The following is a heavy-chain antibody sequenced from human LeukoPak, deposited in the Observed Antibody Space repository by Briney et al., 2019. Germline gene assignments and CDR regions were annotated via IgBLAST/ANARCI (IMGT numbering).Heavy chain of an antibody. Sequence: GESLKISCKGSGYSFPTYWIAWVRRMPGKGLEWMGIIYPGDSDTRYSPSFQGQVTISADKSISTAYLQWSSLKASDTAMYYCARLARRDGYNYGYWGQGTLVTVSS. CDR3: ARLARRDGYNYGY. CDR1: GYSFPTYW. CDR2: IYPGDSDT. V-gene: IGHV5-51*01. J-gene: IGHJ4*02. D-gene: IGHD5-24*01.